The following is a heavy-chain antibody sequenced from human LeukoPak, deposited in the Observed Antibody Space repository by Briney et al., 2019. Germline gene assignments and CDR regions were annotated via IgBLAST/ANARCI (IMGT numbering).Heavy chain of an antibody. CDR2: ISYDGSNK. CDR1: GFTFSSYG. V-gene: IGHV3-30*18. CDR3: AKVRARASRSGSYDY. D-gene: IGHD3-10*01. Sequence: PGGSLRLSCAASGFTFSSYGMHWVRQAPGKGLEWVAVISYDGSNKYYADSVKGRFTISRDNSKNTLYLQMNSLRAEDTAVYYCAKVRARASRSGSYDYWGQGTLVTVSS. J-gene: IGHJ4*02.